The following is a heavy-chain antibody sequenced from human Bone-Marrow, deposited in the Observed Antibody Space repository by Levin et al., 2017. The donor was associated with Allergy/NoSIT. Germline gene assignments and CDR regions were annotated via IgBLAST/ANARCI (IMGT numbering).Heavy chain of an antibody. J-gene: IGHJ4*02. CDR2: INPDSGTT. CDR3: ARDSGNYTFWTGYYGHFDL. V-gene: IGHV1-46*01. CDR1: GYTFTTRY. D-gene: IGHD3/OR15-3a*01. Sequence: ASVKVSCKASGYTFTTRYIHWVRQAPGQGLEWMGLINPDSGTTGYALKFRGRVTMTRDTSTGTVYMEVKSLKSGETAVFFCARDSGNYTFWTGYYGHFDLWGQGTQVTVSS.